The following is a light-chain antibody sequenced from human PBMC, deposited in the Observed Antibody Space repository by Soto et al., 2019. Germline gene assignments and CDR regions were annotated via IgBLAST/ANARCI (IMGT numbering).Light chain of an antibody. J-gene: IGLJ2*01. V-gene: IGLV2-14*01. CDR1: SSDVGGYNY. CDR2: DVS. Sequence: QSVLTQPASVSGSPGQSITISCTGTSSDVGGYNYVSWYQQHPGKAPKLMIYDVSNRPSGVSNRFSGSMSGNTASLTISGLQAEDGADYYCSSYTSSSTPYVVFGGGTKLTVL. CDR3: SSYTSSSTPYVV.